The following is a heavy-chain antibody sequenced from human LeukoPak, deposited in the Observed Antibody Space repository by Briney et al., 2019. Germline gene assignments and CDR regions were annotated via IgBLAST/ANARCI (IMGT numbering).Heavy chain of an antibody. V-gene: IGHV3-48*01. D-gene: IGHD3-10*01. Sequence: GGSLRLSCAASGFTFSSYSLSWVRQAPGKGLEWVSYISSSSSTMYYADSVKGRFTISRDNAKNSLYLQMNSLRAEDTAVYYCARTSGNYQEYYFDYWGQGTLVTVSS. CDR3: ARTSGNYQEYYFDY. CDR1: GFTFSSYS. CDR2: ISSSSSTM. J-gene: IGHJ4*02.